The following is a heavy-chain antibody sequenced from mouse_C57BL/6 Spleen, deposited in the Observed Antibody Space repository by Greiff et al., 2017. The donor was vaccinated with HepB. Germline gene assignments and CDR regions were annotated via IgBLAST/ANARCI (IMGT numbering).Heavy chain of an antibody. V-gene: IGHV1-47*01. CDR3: ARGGLRRPFYYAMDY. Sequence: VKLMESGAELVKPGASVKMSCKASGYTFTTYPIEWMKQNHGKSLEWIGNFHPYNDDTKYNEKFKGKATLTVEKSSSTVYLELSRLTSDDSAVYYCARGGLRRPFYYAMDYWGQGTSVTVSS. CDR2: FHPYNDDT. CDR1: GYTFTTYP. J-gene: IGHJ4*01. D-gene: IGHD2-4*01.